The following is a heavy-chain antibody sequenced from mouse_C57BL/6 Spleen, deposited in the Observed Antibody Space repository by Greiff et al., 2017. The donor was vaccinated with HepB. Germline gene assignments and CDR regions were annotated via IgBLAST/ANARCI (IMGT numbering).Heavy chain of an antibody. Sequence: EVQGVESGEGLVKPGGSLKLSCAASGFTFSSYAMSWVRQTPEKRLEWVAYISSGGDYIYYADTVKGRFTISRDNARNTLYLQMSSLKSEDTAMYYCTRVTTVVASFDYWGQGTTLTVSS. D-gene: IGHD1-1*01. V-gene: IGHV5-9-1*02. CDR3: TRVTTVVASFDY. CDR1: GFTFSSYA. CDR2: ISSGGDYI. J-gene: IGHJ2*01.